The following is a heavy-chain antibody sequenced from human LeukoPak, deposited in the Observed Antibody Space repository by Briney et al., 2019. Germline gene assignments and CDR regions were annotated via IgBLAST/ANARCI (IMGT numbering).Heavy chain of an antibody. J-gene: IGHJ4*02. Sequence: AGGSLRLSCAASGFTVSSNYMSWVRQAPGKGLEWVSVIYSGGSTYYADSVKGRSTISRDNSKNTLYLQMNSLRAEDTAVYYCARDSRGGFDYWGQGTLVTVSS. CDR2: IYSGGST. D-gene: IGHD3-10*01. V-gene: IGHV3-66*01. CDR1: GFTVSSNY. CDR3: ARDSRGGFDY.